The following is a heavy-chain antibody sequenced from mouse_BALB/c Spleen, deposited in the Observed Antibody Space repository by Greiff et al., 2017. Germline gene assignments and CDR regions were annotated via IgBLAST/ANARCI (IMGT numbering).Heavy chain of an antibody. CDR2: IDPENGNT. D-gene: IGHD1-1*01. CDR3: ALYYYGSSSWFAD. V-gene: IGHV14-1*02. Sequence: EVQLQQSGAELVRPGALVKLSCKASGFNIKDYYMHWVKQRPEQGLEWIGWIDPENGNTIYDPKFQGKASITADTSSNTAYLQLSSLTSEDTAVYYCALYYYGSSSWFADWGQGTLVTVSA. CDR1: GFNIKDYY. J-gene: IGHJ3*01.